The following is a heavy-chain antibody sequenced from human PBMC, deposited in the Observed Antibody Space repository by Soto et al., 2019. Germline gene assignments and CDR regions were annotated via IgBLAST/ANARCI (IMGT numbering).Heavy chain of an antibody. V-gene: IGHV1-2*02. Sequence: QLHLVQSGAVVKKPGASVTVSCSASGYPVIAYYMHWVRQAPGRGLEWMGGINPATGAAKYTQTFPGRGTMARDPSTNTVFIEPSGLTSGDTAVFYCARGGGVGVAGSAAFDMWGQGTLVTVSS. CDR1: GYPVIAYY. D-gene: IGHD3-3*01. CDR3: ARGGGVGVAGSAAFDM. CDR2: INPATGAA. J-gene: IGHJ3*02.